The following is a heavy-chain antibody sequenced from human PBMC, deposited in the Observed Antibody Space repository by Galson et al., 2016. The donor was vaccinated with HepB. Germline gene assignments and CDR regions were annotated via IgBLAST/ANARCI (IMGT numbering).Heavy chain of an antibody. V-gene: IGHV3-30*18. J-gene: IGHJ4*02. CDR1: GFTLSSYG. CDR2: ISYDGSNK. CDR3: AKSDILAGYSAFDY. Sequence: SLRLSCAASGFTLSSYGMHWVRQAPGKGLEWVAVISYDGSNKYYADSVKGRFTISRDNSKNTLYLQMNSLTAEDTAVYFCAKSDILAGYSAFDYWGQGTLVTVSS. D-gene: IGHD3-9*01.